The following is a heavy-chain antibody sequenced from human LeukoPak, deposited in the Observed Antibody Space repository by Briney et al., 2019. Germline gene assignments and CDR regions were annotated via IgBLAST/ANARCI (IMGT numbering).Heavy chain of an antibody. CDR1: GFTFSSYW. CDR3: AKFGAHYDFWSGYPWYNWFDP. Sequence: PGGSLRLSCAASGFTFSSYWMNWVRQAPGKGLEWVSAISGSGGSTYYADSVKGRFTISRDNSKNTLYLQMNSLRAEDTAVYYCAKFGAHYDFWSGYPWYNWFDPWGQGTLVTVSS. J-gene: IGHJ5*02. CDR2: ISGSGGST. D-gene: IGHD3-3*01. V-gene: IGHV3-23*01.